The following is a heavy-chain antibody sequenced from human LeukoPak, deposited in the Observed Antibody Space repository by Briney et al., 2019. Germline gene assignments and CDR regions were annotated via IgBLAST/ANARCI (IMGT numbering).Heavy chain of an antibody. Sequence: EASVKVSCKASGYTFTSYYMHWVRQAPGQGLEWMGIINPSGGSTSYAQRFQGRVTMTRDTSTSTVYMELSSLRSEDTAVYYCARDLREDSSGYYYDYWGQGTLVTVSS. CDR2: INPSGGST. CDR3: ARDLREDSSGYYYDY. CDR1: GYTFTSYY. J-gene: IGHJ4*02. V-gene: IGHV1-46*01. D-gene: IGHD3-22*01.